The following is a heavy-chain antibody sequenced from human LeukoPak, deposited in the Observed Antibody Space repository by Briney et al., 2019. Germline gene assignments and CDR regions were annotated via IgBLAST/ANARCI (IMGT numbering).Heavy chain of an antibody. J-gene: IGHJ6*03. CDR1: GFTFSSYE. CDR3: ARDLSPTMYYYMDV. CDR2: ISSSGSTI. Sequence: PGGSLRLSCAASGFTFSSYEMNWVRQAPGKGLEWVSYISSSGSTIYYADSVKGRFTISRDNAKNSLYLQMNSLRAEDTAVYYCARDLSPTMYYYMDVWGKGTTVTVSS. V-gene: IGHV3-48*03. D-gene: IGHD5-24*01.